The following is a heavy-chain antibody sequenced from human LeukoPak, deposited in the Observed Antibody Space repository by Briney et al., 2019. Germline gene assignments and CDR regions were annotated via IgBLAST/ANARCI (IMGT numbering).Heavy chain of an antibody. CDR2: ISSNSLHI. J-gene: IGHJ4*02. CDR3: VGPDSQFDC. Sequence: TGGSLRLSCAASGFTFSDQSMNWVRQAPGKGLEWVSSISSNSLHIFYADSVKGRFTISRDNAKNSLYLHMNNLRAEDTAVYYCVGPDSQFDCWGQGTLVTVSS. D-gene: IGHD3-10*01. CDR1: GFTFSDQS. V-gene: IGHV3-21*01.